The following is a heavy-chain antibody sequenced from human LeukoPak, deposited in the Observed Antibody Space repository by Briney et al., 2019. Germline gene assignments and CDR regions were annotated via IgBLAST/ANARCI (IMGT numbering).Heavy chain of an antibody. J-gene: IGHJ4*02. D-gene: IGHD3-10*01. CDR2: IYSSGST. CDR3: AANSADYNTLGSSYKV. Sequence: SETLSLTCTVSGGSISSYYWSWIRQPAGKGLEWIGRIYSSGSTNYNPSLKSRVTMSVDTSKNHFSLKLSSVTAADTAVYYCAANSADYNTLGSSYKVWGQGTLVTVSS. CDR1: GGSISSYY. V-gene: IGHV4-4*07.